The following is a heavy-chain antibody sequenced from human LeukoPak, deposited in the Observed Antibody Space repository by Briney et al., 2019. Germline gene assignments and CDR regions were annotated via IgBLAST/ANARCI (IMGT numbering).Heavy chain of an antibody. CDR1: EFTFSNYV. CDR2: ISSSGGST. J-gene: IGHJ4*02. D-gene: IGHD1-1*01. Sequence: PGGSLRLSCAASEFTFSNYVMTWVRQAPWQGLEWVSGISSSGGSTYYADSVKGRFAISRDNSKNTLYLQMTSLRAEDTAVYYCASSLEGFDYFDYWGQGTLVTVSS. V-gene: IGHV3-23*01. CDR3: ASSLEGFDYFDY.